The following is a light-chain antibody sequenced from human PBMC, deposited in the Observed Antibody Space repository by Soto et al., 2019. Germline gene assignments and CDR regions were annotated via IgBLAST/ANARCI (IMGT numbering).Light chain of an antibody. Sequence: EIVLTQSPGTLSLSPGERATLSCRASQSVSSSFLAWYQQKPGQAPRLLIYGTSSRATGIPDRFSGSGSGTDFTLTISRLEPEDFAMYYCQQYGSSPITFGQGTRLEIK. CDR2: GTS. CDR1: QSVSSSF. V-gene: IGKV3-20*01. CDR3: QQYGSSPIT. J-gene: IGKJ5*01.